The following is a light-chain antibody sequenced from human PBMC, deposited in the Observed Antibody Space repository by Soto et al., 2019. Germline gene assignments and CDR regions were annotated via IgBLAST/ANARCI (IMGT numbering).Light chain of an antibody. J-gene: IGKJ2*01. CDR1: QSISRS. CDR3: HQYNSWPPGT. V-gene: IGKV3-15*01. CDR2: DAS. Sequence: EIVLTPSPAILSVSPGERATLSCRASQSISRSLAWYQQKPGQAPRLLISDASTRATGIPARFSGSGSGTEFTLTISSLQSEDFALYYCHQYNSWPPGTFGQGTKVDIK.